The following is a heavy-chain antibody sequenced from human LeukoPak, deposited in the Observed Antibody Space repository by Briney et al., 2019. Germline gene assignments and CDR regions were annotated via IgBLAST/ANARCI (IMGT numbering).Heavy chain of an antibody. CDR3: ARGYCSGFNCYYFDY. J-gene: IGHJ4*02. Sequence: GASVKVSCKASGYTFTNYYMHWVRQAPGQGLEWMGVINPSGGSTRYAQKFQGRVTMTRDTSTSTVYMELSSLRSEDTAVYYCARGYCSGFNCYYFDYWGQGTLVTVAS. D-gene: IGHD2-15*01. V-gene: IGHV1-46*01. CDR1: GYTFTNYY. CDR2: INPSGGST.